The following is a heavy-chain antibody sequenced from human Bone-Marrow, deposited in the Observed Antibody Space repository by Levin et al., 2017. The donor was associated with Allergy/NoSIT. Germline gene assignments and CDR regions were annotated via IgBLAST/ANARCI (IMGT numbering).Heavy chain of an antibody. V-gene: IGHV4-34*01. Sequence: SETLSLTCAVYVGSFSDYYWNWVRQPPGKGLEWIAEINHNGRVNQNPSLKSRVSVAVDTSKNQVSLRLASVTAADTAVYYCARGRREIFGMSVLGRPIQTTYGLDVWGQGTTVIVS. J-gene: IGHJ6*02. CDR3: ARGRREIFGMSVLGRPIQTTYGLDV. CDR1: VGSFSDYY. CDR2: INHNGRV. D-gene: IGHD3-3*01.